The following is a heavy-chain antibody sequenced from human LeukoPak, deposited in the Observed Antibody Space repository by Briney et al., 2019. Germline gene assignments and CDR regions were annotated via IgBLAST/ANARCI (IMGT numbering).Heavy chain of an antibody. CDR1: GFTFTSSA. D-gene: IGHD6-19*01. Sequence: SVKVSCKASGFTFTSSAVQWVRQARGQRLEWIGWIVVGSGNTNYAQKFQERVTITGDMSTSTAYMELSSLRSEDTAVYYCARPYSSGWRMGAFDIWGQGTMVTVSS. CDR3: ARPYSSGWRMGAFDI. CDR2: IVVGSGNT. J-gene: IGHJ3*02. V-gene: IGHV1-58*01.